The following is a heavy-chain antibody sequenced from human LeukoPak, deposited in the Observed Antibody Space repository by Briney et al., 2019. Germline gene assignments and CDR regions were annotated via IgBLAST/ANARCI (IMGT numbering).Heavy chain of an antibody. D-gene: IGHD3-3*01. CDR1: GFSFSDYW. J-gene: IGHJ4*02. Sequence: PGGSLRLSCATSGFSFSDYWMGWFRQAPGKGLEWVSSISGSGGSTYYADSVKGRFTISRDNSKNTLYLQMNSLRAEDTAVYYCAKEITYYDFWSGYYTGMAVDYWGQGTLVTVSS. V-gene: IGHV3-23*01. CDR2: ISGSGGST. CDR3: AKEITYYDFWSGYYTGMAVDY.